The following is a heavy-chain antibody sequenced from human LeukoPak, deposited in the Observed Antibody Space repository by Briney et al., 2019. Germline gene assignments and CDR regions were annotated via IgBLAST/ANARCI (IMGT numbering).Heavy chain of an antibody. CDR3: ARLRGVYDAFDI. CDR2: IWYDGSNK. J-gene: IGHJ3*02. CDR1: GFTFNSFW. D-gene: IGHD5/OR15-5a*01. V-gene: IGHV3-33*08. Sequence: GGSLRLSCVASGFTFNSFWMSWVRQAPGKGLEWVAVIWYDGSNKYYADSVKGRFTISRDNSKSTLYLQMNSLRTEDTAVYYCARLRGVYDAFDIWGQGTMVTVSS.